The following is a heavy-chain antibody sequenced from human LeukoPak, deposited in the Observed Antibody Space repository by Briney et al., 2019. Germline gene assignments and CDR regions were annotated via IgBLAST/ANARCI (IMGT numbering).Heavy chain of an antibody. CDR1: GFTFSSYA. J-gene: IGHJ6*02. V-gene: IGHV3-23*01. D-gene: IGHD2-15*01. CDR2: ISGSGGST. CDR3: ARVGCSGNSCSSGGYYYHGMDV. Sequence: GGSLRLSCAASGFTFSSYAMSWVRQAPGKGLEWVSAISGSGGSTYYADSVKGRFTISRDNSKNTLYLQMNSLRAEDTAVYYCARVGCSGNSCSSGGYYYHGMDVWGQGTTVTVSS.